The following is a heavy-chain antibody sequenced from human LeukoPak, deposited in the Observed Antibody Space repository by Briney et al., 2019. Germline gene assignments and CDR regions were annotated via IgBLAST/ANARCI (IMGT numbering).Heavy chain of an antibody. CDR1: GYTFTGYY. D-gene: IGHD6-19*01. CDR2: INPNSGGT. V-gene: IGHV1-2*04. Sequence: GESLKISCKASGYTFTGYYMHWVRQAPGQGLEWMGWINPNSGGTNYAQKFQGWVTMTRDTSISTAYMELSRLRSDDTAVYYCAREVADPYYFDYWGQGTLVTVSS. CDR3: AREVADPYYFDY. J-gene: IGHJ4*02.